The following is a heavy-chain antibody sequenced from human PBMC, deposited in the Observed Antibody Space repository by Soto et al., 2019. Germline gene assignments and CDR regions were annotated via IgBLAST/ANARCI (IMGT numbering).Heavy chain of an antibody. J-gene: IGHJ4*02. CDR3: AKSNGDSWERYYFDY. CDR2: IGGSGYNT. D-gene: IGHD1-26*01. V-gene: IGHV3-23*01. CDR1: GFAFSNYP. Sequence: EVQLLESGGGLVQPGGSLRLSCAASGFAFSNYPMSWVRQAPGKGLEWVSRIGGSGYNTYYAGSVKGRFTISRDNYKSTLYLQMNSLRAEDTAVYYCAKSNGDSWERYYFDYWGQGTLLTVSS.